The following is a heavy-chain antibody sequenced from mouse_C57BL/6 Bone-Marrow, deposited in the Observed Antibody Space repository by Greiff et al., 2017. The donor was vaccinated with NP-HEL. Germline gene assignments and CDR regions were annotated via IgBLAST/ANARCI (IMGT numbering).Heavy chain of an antibody. CDR1: GFNIKDDY. Sequence: VQLQQSGAELVRPGASVKLSCTASGFNIKDDYMHWVKQRPEQGLEWIGWIDPENGDTEYASKFQGKATITADTSSNTAYLQLSSLTSEDTAVYYCTTGSSFYWYFDVWGTGTTVTVSS. J-gene: IGHJ1*03. CDR2: IDPENGDT. V-gene: IGHV14-4*01. CDR3: TTGSSFYWYFDV. D-gene: IGHD1-1*01.